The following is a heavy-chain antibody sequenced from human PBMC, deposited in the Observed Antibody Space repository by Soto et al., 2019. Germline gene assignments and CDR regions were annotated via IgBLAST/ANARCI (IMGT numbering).Heavy chain of an antibody. D-gene: IGHD3-10*01. CDR1: GFAFSSYW. J-gene: IGHJ4*02. CDR3: ARDLDYFELYLDS. CDR2: IQQDGSEK. Sequence: EVQLVESGGGLVQPMGSLRLSCAASGFAFSSYWMTWVRQAPGKGLEWVANIQQDGSEKNYVDSVKGRFTISRDNAKNSLYLQRNSLRAEDTAVYYCARDLDYFELYLDSWGQGTLVTVSS. V-gene: IGHV3-7*01.